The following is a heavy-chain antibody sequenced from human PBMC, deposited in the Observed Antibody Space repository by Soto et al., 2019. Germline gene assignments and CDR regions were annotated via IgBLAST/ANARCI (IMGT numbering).Heavy chain of an antibody. CDR2: IYYSGRT. J-gene: IGHJ4*02. CDR3: ARQRTTVVTQAYFDH. Sequence: SETLFLTCIVSGESISSSSYYWGWIRQPPGKGLEWIGSIYYSGRTYYNPSFKSRVTISIDTSKNQFSLKLSSVTATDTAVYYCARQRTTVVTQAYFDHWGQGALVTVSS. CDR1: GESISSSSYY. D-gene: IGHD2-21*02. V-gene: IGHV4-39*01.